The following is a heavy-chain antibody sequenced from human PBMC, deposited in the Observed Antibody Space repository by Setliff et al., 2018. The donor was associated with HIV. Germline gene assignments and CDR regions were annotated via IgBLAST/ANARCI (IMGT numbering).Heavy chain of an antibody. CDR1: GYSISSGYY. V-gene: IGHV4-38-2*01. Sequence: SETLSLTCAVSGYSISSGYYWGWIRQPPGKGLEWIGCIYQSGSTYYNVSLKSRVIISVDTSKNQFSLQLNSVTAADTAIYYCARHRAVAGANYFDFWGQGTLVTVSS. CDR3: ARHRAVAGANYFDF. D-gene: IGHD6-19*01. J-gene: IGHJ4*02. CDR2: IYQSGST.